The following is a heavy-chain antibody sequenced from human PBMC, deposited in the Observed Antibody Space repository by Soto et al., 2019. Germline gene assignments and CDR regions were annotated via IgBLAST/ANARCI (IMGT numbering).Heavy chain of an antibody. CDR3: TKRRNVLRFWEWSSGMEV. J-gene: IGHJ6*02. V-gene: IGHV3-30-3*02. Sequence: GGSLRLSCAASGFTFSSYAMHWVRQAPGKGLEWVAVISYDGSNKYYADSVKGRFTISRDNSKNTLYLQMNSLRAEDTAVYYCTKRRNVLRFWEWSSGMEVWGQGTTVTVSS. CDR1: GFTFSSYA. D-gene: IGHD3-3*01. CDR2: ISYDGSNK.